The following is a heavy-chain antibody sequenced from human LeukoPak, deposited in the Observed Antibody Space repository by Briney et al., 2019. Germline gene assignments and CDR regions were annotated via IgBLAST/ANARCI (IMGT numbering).Heavy chain of an antibody. D-gene: IGHD6-13*01. CDR2: ISFDGNNK. J-gene: IGHJ5*02. CDR1: GFTFSNYA. Sequence: GGSLRLSCAASGFTFSNYAVHWVRQAPGKGLEWVAVISFDGNNKYYADSVKGRFTISRDNSKNTLYLQMNSLRPEDTAVYYCAREHKAAAGTNWFDPWGQGTLVTVSS. V-gene: IGHV3-30*04. CDR3: AREHKAAAGTNWFDP.